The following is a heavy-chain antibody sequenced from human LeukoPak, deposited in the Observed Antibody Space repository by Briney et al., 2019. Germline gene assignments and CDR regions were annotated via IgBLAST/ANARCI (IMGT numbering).Heavy chain of an antibody. Sequence: PGGSLRLSCAASGFTFSSYEMNWVRQAPGKGLEWVSYISSSGSTIYYADSVKGRFTISRDNAKNSLYLQMNSLRAEDTAVYYCARDTDIVAMGRAFDIWGQGTMVTVSS. V-gene: IGHV3-48*03. CDR2: ISSSGSTI. CDR3: ARDTDIVAMGRAFDI. D-gene: IGHD5-12*01. CDR1: GFTFSSYE. J-gene: IGHJ3*02.